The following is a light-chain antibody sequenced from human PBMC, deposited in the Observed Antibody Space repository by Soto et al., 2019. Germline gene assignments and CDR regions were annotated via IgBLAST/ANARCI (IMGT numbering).Light chain of an antibody. CDR3: LQDYNYPYT. CDR1: QGIRSD. Sequence: ALQMTQTPSSLSASVGDRVTLTCRASQGIRSDLGWYQQKPGKAPKFLIYGASSLQSSVPSRFSGSGSGTDFTLTISSLQPEDFATYYCLQDYNYPYTFGQGTKLEVK. CDR2: GAS. V-gene: IGKV1-6*01. J-gene: IGKJ2*01.